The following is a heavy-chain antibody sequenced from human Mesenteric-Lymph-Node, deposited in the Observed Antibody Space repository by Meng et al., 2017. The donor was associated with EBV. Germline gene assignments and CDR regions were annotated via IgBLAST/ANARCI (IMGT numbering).Heavy chain of an antibody. D-gene: IGHD2-8*01. J-gene: IGHJ4*02. CDR2: SSVSGCYT. CDR3: PSSTGLYDY. V-gene: IGHV3-23*01. CDR1: GFTFSSYS. Sequence: DVQLFESGVALVTPGCYLTRSCASAGFTFSSYSMRCVCHAPGKGLVTVSLSSVSGCYTHYADAVKGRYTISKDNSKNMLYLQMNSLRADDTAIYYCPSSTGLYDYWGQGTLVTVSS.